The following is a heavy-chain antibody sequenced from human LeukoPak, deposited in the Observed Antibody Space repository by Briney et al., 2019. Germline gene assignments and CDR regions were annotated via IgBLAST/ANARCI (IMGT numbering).Heavy chain of an antibody. Sequence: GGSLRLSCLASGFTFSNFGMSWVRHTAGKGLEWVSAISESGDATFYADSVQGRFTISRDNFKNTLYLQMNSLSAEDTAVYYWASHYGSGGSNWLDLCGQGTLVTVSS. CDR1: GFTFSNFG. CDR3: ASHYGSGGSNWLDL. J-gene: IGHJ5*02. V-gene: IGHV3-23*01. CDR2: ISESGDAT. D-gene: IGHD3-10*01.